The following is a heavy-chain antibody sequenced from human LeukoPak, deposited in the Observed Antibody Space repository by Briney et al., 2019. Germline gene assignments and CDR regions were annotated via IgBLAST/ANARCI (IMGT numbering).Heavy chain of an antibody. Sequence: GGSLRLSCAAAGFTFSSYWMHWVRQAPGKGLVWVSRITSDGRSTSHADSVRGRFTISRDNAKNSLYLQMNSLRAEDTALYYCARENYGSRYYFDYWGQGTLVTVSS. J-gene: IGHJ4*02. CDR3: ARENYGSRYYFDY. V-gene: IGHV3-74*01. D-gene: IGHD4-17*01. CDR1: GFTFSSYW. CDR2: ITSDGRST.